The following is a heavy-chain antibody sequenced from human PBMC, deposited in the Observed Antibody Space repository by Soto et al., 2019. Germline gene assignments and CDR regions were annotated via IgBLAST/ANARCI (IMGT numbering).Heavy chain of an antibody. J-gene: IGHJ4*02. V-gene: IGHV3-48*02. D-gene: IGHD3-10*01. CDR3: ARDRAIRGPPTSYLDY. Sequence: GGSLRLSCAASGFTFRDFGMNWVRQASGRGLEWVAYISGGSKTIYHAESVKGRFTISRDNARNSLYLHMNSLRDEDTALFYCARDRAIRGPPTSYLDYCGQGTVVTVSS. CDR2: ISGGSKTI. CDR1: GFTFRDFG.